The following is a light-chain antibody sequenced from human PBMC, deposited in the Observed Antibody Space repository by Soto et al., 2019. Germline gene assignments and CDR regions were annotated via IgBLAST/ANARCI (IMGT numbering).Light chain of an antibody. CDR3: QQYGSSPWT. CDR1: QSVSSN. V-gene: IGKV3-20*01. CDR2: AAS. J-gene: IGKJ1*01. Sequence: EIVLTQSPATLSVSPGESATLSCRASQSVSSNLAWYQQKPGQAPRLLIYAASRRATGIPDRFSGSGSGTDFTLTISRLEPEDFAVYYCQQYGSSPWTFGQGTKVDI.